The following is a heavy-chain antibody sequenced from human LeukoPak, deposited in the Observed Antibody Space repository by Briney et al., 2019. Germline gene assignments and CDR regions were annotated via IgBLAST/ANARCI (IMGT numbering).Heavy chain of an antibody. CDR3: ARAPPDVGFLEWLSRTDYYYMDV. CDR2: ISSSSSTI. CDR1: GFTFSSYE. Sequence: QAGGSLRLSCAASGFTFSSYEMNWVRQAPGKGLEWVSYISSSSSTIYYADSVKGRFTISRDNAKNSLYLQMNSLRAEDTAVYYCARAPPDVGFLEWLSRTDYYYMDVWGKGTTVTVSS. V-gene: IGHV3-48*01. J-gene: IGHJ6*03. D-gene: IGHD3-3*01.